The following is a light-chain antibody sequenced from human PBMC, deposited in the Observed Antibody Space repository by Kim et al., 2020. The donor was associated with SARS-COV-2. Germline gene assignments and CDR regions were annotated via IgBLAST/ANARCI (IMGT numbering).Light chain of an antibody. V-gene: IGKV3-11*01. CDR1: QSVGDF. Sequence: SLWPGEGATLSCGAGQSVGDFLAWYQQRPGQAPRLLIYDASRRATGIPTRVSGSGSGTDFTLTVSTLESEDFALYYCQRSSWPITFGQGTRLEIK. J-gene: IGKJ5*01. CDR3: QRSSWPIT. CDR2: DAS.